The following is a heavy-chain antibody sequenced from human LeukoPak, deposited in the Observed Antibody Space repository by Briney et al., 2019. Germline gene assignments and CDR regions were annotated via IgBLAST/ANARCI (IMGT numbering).Heavy chain of an antibody. V-gene: IGHV4-61*02. CDR2: IYTSGST. J-gene: IGHJ4*02. CDR1: GGSISSDSYY. Sequence: PSETLSLTCTVSGGSISSDSYYWSWIRQPAGTGLEWIGRIYTSGSTNYNPSLKSRVTISVDTSKNQFSLKLSSVTAADTAVYYCARVYRSSSRGSWIDYWGQGTLVTVSS. CDR3: ARVYRSSSRGSWIDY. D-gene: IGHD6-13*01.